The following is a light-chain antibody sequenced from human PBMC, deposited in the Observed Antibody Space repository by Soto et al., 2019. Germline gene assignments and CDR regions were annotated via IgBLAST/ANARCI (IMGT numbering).Light chain of an antibody. J-gene: IGKJ1*01. CDR1: QSARSN. Sequence: KVMTQSAATLSVSPGERATLSCRASQSARSNLAWYQQNPGQPPRLLLYDASTRATGVPATFSGSGSGTDFSLTISRLEPEDFAVYYCQQYSRSLPWTFGQGTKVDIK. CDR3: QQYSRSLPWT. CDR2: DAS. V-gene: IGKV3-15*01.